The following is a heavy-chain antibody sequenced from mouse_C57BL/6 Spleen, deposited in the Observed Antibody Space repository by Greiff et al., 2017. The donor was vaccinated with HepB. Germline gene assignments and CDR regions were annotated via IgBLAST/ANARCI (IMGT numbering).Heavy chain of an antibody. D-gene: IGHD1-3*01. CDR3: ARIKREGAMDY. J-gene: IGHJ4*01. CDR2: ISDGGSYT. Sequence: EVKLMESGGGLVKPGGSLKLSCAASGFTFSSYAMSWVRQTPEKRLEWVATISDGGSYTYYPDNVKGRFTISRDNAKNNLYLQMSHLKSEDTAMYYCARIKREGAMDYWGQGTSVTVSS. V-gene: IGHV5-4*03. CDR1: GFTFSSYA.